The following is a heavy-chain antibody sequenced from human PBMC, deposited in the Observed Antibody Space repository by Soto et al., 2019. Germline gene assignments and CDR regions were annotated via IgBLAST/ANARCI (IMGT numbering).Heavy chain of an antibody. CDR2: ISSNGGST. CDR1: GFTFSSYA. Sequence: EVQLVESGGGLVQPGGSLRLSCAASGFTFSSYAMHWVRQAPGKGLEYVSAISSNGGSTYYANSVKGRFTISRDNSKNPLYLQMGSLRAEEMAVYYCARVNCSGTSCYAGYYYYYYMDVWGKGTTVTFSS. CDR3: ARVNCSGTSCYAGYYYYYYMDV. J-gene: IGHJ6*03. D-gene: IGHD2-2*01. V-gene: IGHV3-64*01.